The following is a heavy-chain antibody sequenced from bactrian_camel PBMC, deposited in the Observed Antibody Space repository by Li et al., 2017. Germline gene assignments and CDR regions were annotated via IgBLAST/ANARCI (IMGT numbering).Heavy chain of an antibody. CDR2: INDRGTTT. D-gene: IGHD5*01. V-gene: IGHV3S1*01. Sequence: HVQLVESGGGLVQPGGSLTLSCTASAFTYSRGWLFWVRQAPEKGLEWVSTINDRGTTTVYADSVKFRFTISRDNAKNTLYLQLDSAKTEDTAMYYCVRDLGVLYWPSHHNVWGQGTQVTVS. CDR1: AFTYSRGW. J-gene: IGHJ4*01. CDR3: VRDLGVLYWPSHHNV.